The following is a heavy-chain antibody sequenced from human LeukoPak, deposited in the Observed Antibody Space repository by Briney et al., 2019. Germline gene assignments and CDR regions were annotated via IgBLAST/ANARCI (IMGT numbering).Heavy chain of an antibody. Sequence: PGGSLRLSCAASGFTFSSYSMNWVRQAPGKGLEWVSSISSSSSYIYYADSVKGRFTISRDNSKNTLYLQMNSLRAEDTAVYYCAREGWSIVGATWGQGTLVTVSS. CDR1: GFTFSSYS. CDR2: ISSSSSYI. D-gene: IGHD1-26*01. J-gene: IGHJ4*02. CDR3: AREGWSIVGAT. V-gene: IGHV3-21*01.